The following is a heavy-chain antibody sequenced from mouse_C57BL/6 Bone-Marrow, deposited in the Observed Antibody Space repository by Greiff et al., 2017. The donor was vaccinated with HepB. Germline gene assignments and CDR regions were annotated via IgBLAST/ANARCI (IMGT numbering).Heavy chain of an antibody. CDR1: GYTFTSYW. Sequence: VQLQQPGAELVKPGASVKLSCKASGYTFTSYWMHWVKQRPGQGLEWIGMIHPNSGSTNYNEKFKSKATLTVDKSSSTAYMQLSSPTSEDSAVYYCARDDYDGFDYWGQGTTLTVSS. V-gene: IGHV1-64*01. D-gene: IGHD2-4*01. CDR2: IHPNSGST. J-gene: IGHJ2*01. CDR3: ARDDYDGFDY.